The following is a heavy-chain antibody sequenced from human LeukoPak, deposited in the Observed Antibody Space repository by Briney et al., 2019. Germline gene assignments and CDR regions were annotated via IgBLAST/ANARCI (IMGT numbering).Heavy chain of an antibody. CDR2: INPNSGGT. J-gene: IGHJ6*02. CDR3: ARDRFSGMDV. V-gene: IGHV1-2*02. D-gene: IGHD3-3*01. Sequence: ASVKVSCKASGYTFSSYSIHWVRQAPGQGLEWMGWINPNSGGTNNAQKFQGRVTMTRDTSISTAYMELSRLRSDDTAVYYCARDRFSGMDVWGQGTTVTVSS. CDR1: GYTFSSYS.